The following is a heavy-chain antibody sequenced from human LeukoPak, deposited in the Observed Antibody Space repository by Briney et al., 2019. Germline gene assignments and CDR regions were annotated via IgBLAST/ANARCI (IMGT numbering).Heavy chain of an antibody. J-gene: IGHJ4*02. D-gene: IGHD2-15*01. CDR3: VKDLKGIVVVVTASLDY. V-gene: IGHV3-64D*08. Sequence: GGSLRLSCSASGFTFSSYAMHWVRQAPGKGLEYVSAISSNGGSTYYADSVKGRFTISRDNSKNTLYLQMSSLRTEDTAVYYCVKDLKGIVVVVTASLDYWGQGTLVTVSA. CDR1: GFTFSSYA. CDR2: ISSNGGST.